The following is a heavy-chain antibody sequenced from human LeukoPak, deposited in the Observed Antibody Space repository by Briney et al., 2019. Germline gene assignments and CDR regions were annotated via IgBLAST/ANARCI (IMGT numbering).Heavy chain of an antibody. Sequence: GESLKISCKGSGYSFTTYWISWVRQMPGKGLEWIGIIYPGDSSLRYSPSFRGQVTISVDKSTNTAYLQWSSLKASDTAMYYCARHGTQKFGCDYWGQGSLVTVSS. CDR2: IYPGDSSL. J-gene: IGHJ4*02. CDR1: GYSFTTYW. V-gene: IGHV5-51*01. CDR3: ARHGTQKFGCDY. D-gene: IGHD1-1*01.